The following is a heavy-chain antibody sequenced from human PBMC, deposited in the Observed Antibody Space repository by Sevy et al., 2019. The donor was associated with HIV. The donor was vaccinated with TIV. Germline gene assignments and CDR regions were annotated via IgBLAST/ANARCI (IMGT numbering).Heavy chain of an antibody. J-gene: IGHJ4*02. D-gene: IGHD3-22*01. CDR3: TRGYYYDSSGYSDY. V-gene: IGHV3-49*03. CDR2: IRSKDYGGAT. Sequence: GGSPRLSCTGSGFTFGDYAMTWFRQAPGMGLEWVGFIRSKDYGGATEYAASVKGRFTISRDDSKSIADLQMNSLKTEDTAVYYCTRGYYYDSSGYSDYWGQGTLVTVSS. CDR1: GFTFGDYA.